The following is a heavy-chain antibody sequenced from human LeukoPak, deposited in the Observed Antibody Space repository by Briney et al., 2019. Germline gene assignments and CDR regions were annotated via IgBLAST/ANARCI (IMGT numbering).Heavy chain of an antibody. Sequence: PGGSLRLSCAASGFIFGDYGMHWVRQAPGKGLEWVAVIWNNGNNRYADSVRGRFTISRDNSKNTLYVQMNSLRDEDTAVYYCAKDQRWESPHYLDSWGQGTLVTVSS. V-gene: IGHV3-33*06. CDR3: AKDQRWESPHYLDS. J-gene: IGHJ4*02. CDR2: IWNNGNNR. CDR1: GFIFGDYG. D-gene: IGHD1-26*01.